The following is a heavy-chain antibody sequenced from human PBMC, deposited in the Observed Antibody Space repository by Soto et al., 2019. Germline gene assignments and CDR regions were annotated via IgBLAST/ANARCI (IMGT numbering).Heavy chain of an antibody. J-gene: IGHJ4*02. V-gene: IGHV4-59*01. Sequence: SETLSLTCTVSGGSISSYYWSWIRQPPGKGLEWIGYTYYSGSTNYNPSLKSRVTISVDTSKNQFSLKLSSVIAADTAVYYCASSRSSGWFNYWGQGTLVTVPQ. CDR2: TYYSGST. CDR1: GGSISSYY. CDR3: ASSRSSGWFNY. D-gene: IGHD6-19*01.